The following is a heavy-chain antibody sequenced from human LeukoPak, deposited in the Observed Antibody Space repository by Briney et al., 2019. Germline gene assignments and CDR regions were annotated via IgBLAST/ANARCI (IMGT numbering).Heavy chain of an antibody. CDR3: ASHDWFDP. V-gene: IGHV3-53*01. CDR2: MYSGGNT. CDR1: GIAVSSNY. Sequence: PGGSLRLSCAASGIAVSSNYMNWVRQAPGKGLEWVSVMYSGGNTYYADSVKGRFTISRDNSKNTPYLQMNSLRAEDTAVYYCASHDWFDPWGQGTLVTVSS. J-gene: IGHJ5*02.